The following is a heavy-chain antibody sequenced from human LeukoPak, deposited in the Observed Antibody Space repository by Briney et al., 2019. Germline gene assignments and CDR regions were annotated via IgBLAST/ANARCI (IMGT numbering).Heavy chain of an antibody. CDR1: GGTFSSYA. CDR2: IIPIFGTA. J-gene: IGHJ3*02. D-gene: IGHD3-22*01. CDR3: ATADYYDSSGPTYDAFDI. V-gene: IGHV1-69*06. Sequence: ASVKVSCKASGGTFSSYAISWVRQAPGQGLEWMGGIIPIFGTANYAQKFQGRVTITADKSTSTAYMELSSLRSEDTAVYYCATADYYDSSGPTYDAFDIWGQGTMVTVSS.